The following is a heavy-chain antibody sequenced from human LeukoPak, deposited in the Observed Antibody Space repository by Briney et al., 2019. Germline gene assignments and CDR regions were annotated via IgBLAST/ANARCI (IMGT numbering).Heavy chain of an antibody. J-gene: IGHJ6*02. Sequence: PSETLSLTCTVSRGSISNYYWGWIRQPPGKGLEWIGFFSYSGSTNYNPSLKSRVTISVDTSKNQFSLKLSSVTAADTAVYYCARTTGMDVWGQGTTVTVSS. V-gene: IGHV4-59*01. CDR1: RGSISNYY. D-gene: IGHD1-1*01. CDR2: FSYSGST. CDR3: ARTTGMDV.